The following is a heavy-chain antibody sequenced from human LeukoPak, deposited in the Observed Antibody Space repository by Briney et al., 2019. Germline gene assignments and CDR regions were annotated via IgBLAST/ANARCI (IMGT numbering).Heavy chain of an antibody. D-gene: IGHD2-15*01. J-gene: IGHJ4*02. CDR3: ARGISRRYCSGGSCFPLTKKYYFDY. Sequence: GASVKVSCKASGYTFTSYDINWVRQATGQGLEWMGWMNPNSGNTGYAQKFQGRVTMTRNTSISTAYMELSSLRSEDTAVYYCARGISRRYCSGGSCFPLTKKYYFDYWGQGTLVTVSS. CDR1: GYTFTSYD. CDR2: MNPNSGNT. V-gene: IGHV1-8*01.